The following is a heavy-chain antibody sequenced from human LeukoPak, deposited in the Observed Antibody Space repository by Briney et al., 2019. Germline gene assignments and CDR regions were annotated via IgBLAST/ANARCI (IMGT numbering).Heavy chain of an antibody. V-gene: IGHV1-2*06. D-gene: IGHD3-16*01. Sequence: ASVKVSCKASGYTFTGYYMHWVRQAPGQGLEWMGRINPNSGGTNYAQKFQGRVTMTRDTSISTAYMELRSLRSDDTAVYYCARVVGGAYYYYYYMDVWGKGTTVTVSS. J-gene: IGHJ6*03. CDR1: GYTFTGYY. CDR3: ARVVGGAYYYYYYMDV. CDR2: INPNSGGT.